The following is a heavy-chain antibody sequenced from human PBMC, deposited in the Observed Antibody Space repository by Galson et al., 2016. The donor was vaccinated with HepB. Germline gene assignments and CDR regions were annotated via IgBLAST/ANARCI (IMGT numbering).Heavy chain of an antibody. CDR1: GFTFSRYE. J-gene: IGHJ3*02. CDR2: ISSDGSNK. Sequence: SLRLSCAASGFTFSRYEMNWVRQAPGKGLEWVAVISSDGSNKYYADSVKGRFTISRDNSKKTLYLQMNSLRAEDTAVYYCAKGDILAATHNTAFDMWGQGTMVTVSS. D-gene: IGHD2-15*01. V-gene: IGHV3-30*18. CDR3: AKGDILAATHNTAFDM.